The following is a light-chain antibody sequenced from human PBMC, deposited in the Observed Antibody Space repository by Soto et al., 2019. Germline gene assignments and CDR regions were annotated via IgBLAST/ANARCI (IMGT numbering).Light chain of an antibody. J-gene: IGKJ2*01. CDR1: QSVSSSY. CDR2: GAS. CDR3: QQYSSSPTYT. Sequence: EIVLTQSPGTLSLSPGGRATLSCRASQSVSSSYLARYQQKPGQAPRLLIYGASSRATGIPDRFSGSGSGTDFTLTISRLEPENFVVYYCQQYSSSPTYTFGQGTKLEIK. V-gene: IGKV3-20*01.